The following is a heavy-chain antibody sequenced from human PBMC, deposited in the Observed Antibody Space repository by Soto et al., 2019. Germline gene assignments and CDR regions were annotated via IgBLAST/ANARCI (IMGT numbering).Heavy chain of an antibody. J-gene: IGHJ4*02. V-gene: IGHV4-39*01. D-gene: IGHD6-13*01. CDR1: GGSISSSSYY. CDR3: ARPGQLGTWYYFDY. CDR2: IYYSGST. Sequence: SETLSLTCTVSGGSISSSSYYWGWIRQPPGKGLEWIGSIYYSGSTYYNPSLKSRVTLSVDTSKNQFSLKLSSVTAADTAVYYCARPGQLGTWYYFDYWGQGTLVTVSS.